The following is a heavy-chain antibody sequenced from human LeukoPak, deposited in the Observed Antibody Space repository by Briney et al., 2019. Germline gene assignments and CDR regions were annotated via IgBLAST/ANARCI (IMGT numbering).Heavy chain of an antibody. CDR2: IFYSGRT. CDR3: ASGAYSFYYMDV. D-gene: IGHD5-18*01. J-gene: IGHJ6*03. Sequence: SETLSLTCAVYGGSFSDYYWGWIRQPPGKGLEWIGSIFYSGRTYYNPSLKSRVTISVDTSKNQFSLKVSSVTAADTAVYYCASGAYSFYYMDVWGKGTTVTISS. V-gene: IGHV4-34*12. CDR1: GGSFSDYY.